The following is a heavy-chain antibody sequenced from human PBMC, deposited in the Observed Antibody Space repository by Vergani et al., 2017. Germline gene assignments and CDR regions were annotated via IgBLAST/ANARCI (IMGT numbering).Heavy chain of an antibody. CDR3: TSHPRTDAFDI. D-gene: IGHD1-14*01. CDR1: GFTFSGSA. V-gene: IGHV3-73*02. Sequence: EVQLVESGGGLVQPGGSLKLSCAASGFTFSGSAMHWVRQASGKGLEWVGRIRSKANSYATAYAASVKGRFTISRDESKNTAYLQMNSLKTEDTAVYYCTSHPRTDAFDIWGQGTMVTVSS. CDR2: IRSKANSYAT. J-gene: IGHJ3*02.